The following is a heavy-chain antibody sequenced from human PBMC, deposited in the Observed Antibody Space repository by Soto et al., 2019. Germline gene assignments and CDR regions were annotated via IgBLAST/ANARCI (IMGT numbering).Heavy chain of an antibody. Sequence: PSETLSLTCTVSGGSISSSSYYWGWIRQPPGKGLEWIGSIYYSGSTYYNPSLKSRVTISVDTSKNQFSLKLSSVTAADTAVYYCAIRDYYDSTGYYHHWGQGTXVTVSS. V-gene: IGHV4-39*01. D-gene: IGHD3-22*01. CDR3: AIRDYYDSTGYYHH. J-gene: IGHJ5*02. CDR1: GGSISSSSYY. CDR2: IYYSGST.